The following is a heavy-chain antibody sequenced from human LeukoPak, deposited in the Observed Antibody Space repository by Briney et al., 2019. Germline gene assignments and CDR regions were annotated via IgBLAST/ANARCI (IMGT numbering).Heavy chain of an antibody. V-gene: IGHV3-66*01. Sequence: GGSLRLSCAASGFTVSSNYMSWVPPPPRKGLEWVSVIYSGGSTYYADSVKGRFTISRDNSKNTLYLQMNSLRAEDTAVYYCARVSGYDFLFDYWGQGTLVTVSS. CDR1: GFTVSSNY. D-gene: IGHD5-12*01. CDR2: IYSGGST. CDR3: ARVSGYDFLFDY. J-gene: IGHJ4*02.